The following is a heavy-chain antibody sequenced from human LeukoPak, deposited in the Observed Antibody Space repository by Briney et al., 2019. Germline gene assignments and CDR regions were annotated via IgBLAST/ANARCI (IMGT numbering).Heavy chain of an antibody. J-gene: IGHJ6*03. D-gene: IGHD3-3*01. V-gene: IGHV1-69*05. Sequence: SVKVSCKASGGTFSSYAISWVRQAPGQGLEWMGRIIPIFGTADYAQKFQGRVTITTDESTSTAYMELSSLRSEDTAVYYCALPYYDFWSGYSSMDVWGKGTTVTVSS. CDR1: GGTFSSYA. CDR3: ALPYYDFWSGYSSMDV. CDR2: IIPIFGTA.